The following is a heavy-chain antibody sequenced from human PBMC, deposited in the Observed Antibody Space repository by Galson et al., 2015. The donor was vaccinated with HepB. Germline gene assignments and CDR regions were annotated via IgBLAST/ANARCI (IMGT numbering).Heavy chain of an antibody. D-gene: IGHD4-23*01. Sequence: SLRLSCAASGFTFSDYGMHWVRQAPGKGLQWVAVISYDGRNKNYADSVKGRFTVSRDNSKNTLYLQMHSLRAEDTAVYYCAKDRPITVVMHQYYYGMDVWGQGTTVTVSS. V-gene: IGHV3-30*18. J-gene: IGHJ6*02. CDR1: GFTFSDYG. CDR3: AKDRPITVVMHQYYYGMDV. CDR2: ISYDGRNK.